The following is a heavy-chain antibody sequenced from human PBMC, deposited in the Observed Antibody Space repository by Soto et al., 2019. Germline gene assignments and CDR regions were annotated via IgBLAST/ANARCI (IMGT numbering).Heavy chain of an antibody. Sequence: QVQLQESGPGLVNPSETLSLTCSVSGGSVSSHYWSWVRQPAGKGLEWIGRIYISGNNKYNPSFKSRVTMSVDTSKNQVSLRLSSVTAADTAVYYCARELKPYNSGWYFTLSWGQGTLVTVSS. CDR3: ARELKPYNSGWYFTLS. J-gene: IGHJ5*02. CDR1: GGSVSSHY. D-gene: IGHD6-19*01. V-gene: IGHV4-4*07. CDR2: IYISGNN.